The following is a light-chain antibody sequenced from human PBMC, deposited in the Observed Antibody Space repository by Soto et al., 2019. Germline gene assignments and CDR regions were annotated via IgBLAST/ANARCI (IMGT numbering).Light chain of an antibody. CDR1: SGSIASNF. J-gene: IGLJ3*02. CDR2: EDD. Sequence: NFMLTQPHSVSASPAKMVTISCTRSSGSIASNFVQWYQQRPGSSPTTVIYEDDRRPSGVPDRFSGSIDRSSNSASLTISGLMTEDEADYYCQSFDRIWEFGGGTKLTVL. CDR3: QSFDRIWE. V-gene: IGLV6-57*01.